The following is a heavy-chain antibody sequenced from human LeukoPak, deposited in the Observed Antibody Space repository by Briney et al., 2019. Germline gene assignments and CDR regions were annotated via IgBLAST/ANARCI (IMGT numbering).Heavy chain of an antibody. D-gene: IGHD5-24*01. CDR2: IRANGITT. CDR1: GFTFSNYG. V-gene: IGHV3-23*01. J-gene: IGHJ4*02. CDR3: ANDLGWIQLNLG. Sequence: GGSLRLSCAASGFTFSNYGMNWVRQAPGKGLEWVLGIRANGITTYYADSGKGRFTTSEDNSRNMAYLKMNGLRVEDKAIYYCANDLGWIQLNLGRGQGTLVTVSS.